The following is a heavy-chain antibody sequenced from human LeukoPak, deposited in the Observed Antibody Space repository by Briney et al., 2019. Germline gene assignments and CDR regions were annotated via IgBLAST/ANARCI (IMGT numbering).Heavy chain of an antibody. CDR2: MNPNSGNT. D-gene: IGHD3-3*01. Sequence: ASVKVSCKASGYTFTSYDINWVRQATGQGLEWMGWMNPNSGNTGYAQKFQGRVTMTRNTSISTACMELSSLRSEDTAVYYCARGPYNYDFWSGYYKRGVDYWGQGTLVTVSS. CDR3: ARGPYNYDFWSGYYKRGVDY. J-gene: IGHJ4*02. CDR1: GYTFTSYD. V-gene: IGHV1-8*01.